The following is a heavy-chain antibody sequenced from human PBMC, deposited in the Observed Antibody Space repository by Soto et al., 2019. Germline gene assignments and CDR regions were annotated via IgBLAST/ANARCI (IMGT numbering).Heavy chain of an antibody. J-gene: IGHJ6*02. CDR1: GGSISSYY. CDR2: IYYSGST. D-gene: IGHD6-19*01. Sequence: PSETLSLTCTVSGGSISSYYWSWIRQPPGKGLEWIGYIYYSGSTNYNPSLKSRVTISVDTSKNQFSLKLSSVTAADTAVYYCARDSIAGASYGMAVGGQGTTVTVSS. CDR3: ARDSIAGASYGMAV. V-gene: IGHV4-59*01.